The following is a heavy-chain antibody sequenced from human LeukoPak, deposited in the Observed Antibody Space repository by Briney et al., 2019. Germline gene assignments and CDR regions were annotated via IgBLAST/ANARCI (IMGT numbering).Heavy chain of an antibody. CDR1: GYSFTGYY. D-gene: IGHD3-10*01. CDR3: ARGYFYGSGSYHFDY. CDR2: ISPDCGGT. V-gene: IGHV1-2*02. Sequence: ASVKVSCKASGYSFTGYYMHWVRQAPGQGLEWMGWISPDCGGTDYAQKFQGRVTMTRDTSISTAYMELNRLRSDDTAVYYCARGYFYGSGSYHFDYWGRGTLVTVSS. J-gene: IGHJ4*02.